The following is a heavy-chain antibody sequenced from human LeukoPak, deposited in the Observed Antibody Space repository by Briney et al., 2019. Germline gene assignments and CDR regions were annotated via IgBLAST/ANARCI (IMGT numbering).Heavy chain of an antibody. CDR1: GFRFSSYA. CDR2: ISGSGGST. J-gene: IGHJ4*02. CDR3: AKDQVGPKGTYNFDY. D-gene: IGHD2-15*01. Sequence: GGSLRLSCAASGFRFSSYAMSWVRQAPGKGLEWVSAISGSGGSTYYADSVKGRFTISRDNSKNTLYLQMNSLRAEDTAVYYCAKDQVGPKGTYNFDYWGQGTLVTVSS. V-gene: IGHV3-23*01.